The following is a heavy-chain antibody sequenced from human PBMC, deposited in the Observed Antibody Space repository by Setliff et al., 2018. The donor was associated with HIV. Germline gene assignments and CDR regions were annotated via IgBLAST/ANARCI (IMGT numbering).Heavy chain of an antibody. CDR2: IIPVFGMT. Sequence: ASVKVSCKASGGTFSSSALSWVRQARGQGPEWLGGIIPVFGMTDYAQNFQGRLTITADTSTSTAYMELLSLRSEDTAISYCATQTVAVGAPGYFDSWGQGTLVTVSS. V-gene: IGHV1-69*10. J-gene: IGHJ4*02. CDR3: ATQTVAVGAPGYFDS. CDR1: GGTFSSSA. D-gene: IGHD2-15*01.